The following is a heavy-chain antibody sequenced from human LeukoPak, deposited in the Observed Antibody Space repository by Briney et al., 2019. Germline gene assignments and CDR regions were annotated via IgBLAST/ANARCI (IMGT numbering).Heavy chain of an antibody. CDR3: ARDKSYSRAGGY. Sequence: GGSLRLSCAASGFTFTNYWMSWVRQAPGKGLELVANIKQDRSEKYYVDSVKGRFTISRDNAKNSLYLQMNSLRAEDTAVYYCARDKSYSRAGGYWGQGTLVTVSS. CDR2: IKQDRSEK. CDR1: GFTFTNYW. V-gene: IGHV3-7*01. D-gene: IGHD6-13*01. J-gene: IGHJ4*02.